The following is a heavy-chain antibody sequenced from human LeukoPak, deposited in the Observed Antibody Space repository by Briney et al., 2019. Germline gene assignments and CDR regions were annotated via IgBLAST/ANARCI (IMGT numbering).Heavy chain of an antibody. V-gene: IGHV4-59*01. Sequence: SETLSLTCTVSGGSISSYCWSWIRQPPGKGLEWIGYIYYGGSTNYNPSLKSRVTISVDTSKNQFSLKLSSVTAADTAVYYCARTEGYSSGWYLIDWGQGTLVTVSS. J-gene: IGHJ4*02. D-gene: IGHD6-19*01. CDR3: ARTEGYSSGWYLID. CDR1: GGSISSYC. CDR2: IYYGGST.